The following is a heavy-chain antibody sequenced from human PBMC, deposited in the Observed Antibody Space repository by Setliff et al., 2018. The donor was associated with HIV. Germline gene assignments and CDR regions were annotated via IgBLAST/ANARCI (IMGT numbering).Heavy chain of an antibody. CDR1: GGSISSYY. V-gene: IGHV4-59*12. J-gene: IGHJ6*03. Sequence: NPSETLSLTCTVSGGSISSYYWSWIRQPPGKGLEWIGYIYYSGSTNYNPSLKSRVTMSIDTSTNQFSLKVRPAIAADTALYYCARGRNYGSPYFYYMDVWATGTMVTVSS. CDR2: IYYSGST. D-gene: IGHD3-10*01. CDR3: ARGRNYGSPYFYYMDV.